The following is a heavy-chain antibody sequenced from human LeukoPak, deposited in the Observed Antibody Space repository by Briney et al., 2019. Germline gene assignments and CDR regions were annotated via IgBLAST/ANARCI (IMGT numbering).Heavy chain of an antibody. CDR2: INHSGST. D-gene: IGHD3-3*01. J-gene: IGHJ4*02. Sequence: PSETLSLTCAVYGGSFSGYYWSWIRQPPGKGLEWIGEINHSGSTNYNPSLKSRVTISVDTSKNQFSLKLSSVTAADTAVYYCARGSGYRYYFDYWGQGTLVTVSS. V-gene: IGHV4-34*01. CDR1: GGSFSGYY. CDR3: ARGSGYRYYFDY.